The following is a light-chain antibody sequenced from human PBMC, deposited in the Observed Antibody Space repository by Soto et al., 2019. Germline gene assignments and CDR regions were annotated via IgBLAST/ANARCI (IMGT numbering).Light chain of an antibody. CDR1: QSVSSY. CDR2: DAS. J-gene: IGKJ5*01. V-gene: IGKV3-11*01. Sequence: EIVLTQSPANLSLSPGERATLSCRASQSVSSYLAWYQQKPGQAPRLLIYDASNRATGIPARFSGSGSGTDFTLSISSLEPEDFAVYFCQPRSNWPTFAQGTRLEIK. CDR3: QPRSNWPT.